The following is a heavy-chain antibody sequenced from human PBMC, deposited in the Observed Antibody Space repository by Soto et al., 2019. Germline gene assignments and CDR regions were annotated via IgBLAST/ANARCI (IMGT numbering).Heavy chain of an antibody. Sequence: QVQLVQSGAEVKKPGSSVKVSCKASGGTFSSYAISWVRQAPGQGLEWMGGIIPIFGTANYAQKFQGRVTITADESTSTAYMELSSLSSEDTAVYYCARTVKLLVNAGYYLDYWGQGTLVTVSS. J-gene: IGHJ4*02. CDR2: IIPIFGTA. CDR1: GGTFSSYA. CDR3: ARTVKLLVNAGYYLDY. V-gene: IGHV1-69*01. D-gene: IGHD2-15*01.